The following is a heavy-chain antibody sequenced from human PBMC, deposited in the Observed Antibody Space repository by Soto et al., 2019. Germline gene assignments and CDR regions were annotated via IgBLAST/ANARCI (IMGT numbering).Heavy chain of an antibody. CDR1: GGSISSGGYS. CDR3: ARGDPLFIPT. Sequence: SETLSLTCAVSGGSISSGGYSWSWIRQPPGKGLEWIGYIYHSGSTYYNPSLKSRVTISVDRSKNQFSLKLSSVTAADTAVYYCARGDPLFIPTWGHATLVT. CDR2: IYHSGST. D-gene: IGHD3-10*01. J-gene: IGHJ5*01. V-gene: IGHV4-30-2*01.